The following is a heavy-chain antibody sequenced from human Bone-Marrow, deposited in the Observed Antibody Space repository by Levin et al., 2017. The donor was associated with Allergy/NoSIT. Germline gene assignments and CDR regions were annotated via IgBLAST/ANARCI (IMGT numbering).Heavy chain of an antibody. Sequence: PSETLSLTCTVSGGSISSYYWSWIRQPPGKGLEWIGYIYYSGSTNYNPSLKSRVTISVDTSKNQFSLKLSSVTAADTAVYYCARATQMGDSSGSNGDYFDYWGQGTLVTVSS. V-gene: IGHV4-59*01. D-gene: IGHD3-22*01. J-gene: IGHJ4*02. CDR1: GGSISSYY. CDR2: IYYSGST. CDR3: ARATQMGDSSGSNGDYFDY.